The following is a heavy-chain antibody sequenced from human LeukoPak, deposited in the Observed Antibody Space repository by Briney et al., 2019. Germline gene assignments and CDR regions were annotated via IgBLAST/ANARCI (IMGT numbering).Heavy chain of an antibody. CDR1: GFTFSSYS. J-gene: IGHJ4*02. V-gene: IGHV3-23*01. CDR2: ISSGDRK. Sequence: PGGSLRLSCAASGFTFSSYSMNWVRHAPGKGLEWVAGISSGDRKLHAESVKGRFTISRDKSKDTLYLQMNSLRAEDTPVYYCAKDATASPYFHWFDNWGQGTQVIVSS. CDR3: AKDATASPYFHWFDN. D-gene: IGHD3-9*01.